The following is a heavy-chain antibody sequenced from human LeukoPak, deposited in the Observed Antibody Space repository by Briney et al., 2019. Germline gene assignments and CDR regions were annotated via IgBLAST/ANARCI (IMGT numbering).Heavy chain of an antibody. V-gene: IGHV4-61*01. J-gene: IGHJ6*04. CDR3: ARGSTYYYGSGSYYYYYGMDV. CDR2: IYYSGST. Sequence: SETLSLTYTVSGGSVSSGSYYWSWIRQPPGKGLEWIGYIYYSGSTNYNPSLKSRVTISVDTSKNQFSLKLSSVTAADTAVYYCARGSTYYYGSGSYYYYYGMDVWGKGTTVTVSS. D-gene: IGHD3-10*01. CDR1: GGSVSSGSYY.